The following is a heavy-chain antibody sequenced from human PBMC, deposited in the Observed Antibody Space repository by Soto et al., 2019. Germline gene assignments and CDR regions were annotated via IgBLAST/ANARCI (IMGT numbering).Heavy chain of an antibody. J-gene: IGHJ3*02. Sequence: QVQLQESGPGLVKPSQTLSLTCTVSGGSISSGDYYWSWIRQPPGKGLEWIGYIYYGGSTYYNPSLKSRVTISVDTSKNQFSLKLSSVTAADTAVYYCVRETTSKADYAIWGQGTMVTVSS. CDR2: IYYGGST. V-gene: IGHV4-30-4*01. D-gene: IGHD4-17*01. CDR1: GGSISSGDYY. CDR3: VRETTSKADYAI.